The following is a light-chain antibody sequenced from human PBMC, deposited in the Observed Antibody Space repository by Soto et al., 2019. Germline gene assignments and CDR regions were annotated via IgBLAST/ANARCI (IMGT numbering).Light chain of an antibody. CDR3: ASWDDSLSGYV. J-gene: IGLJ1*01. CDR1: TSNIGSNY. V-gene: IGLV1-47*01. Sequence: QSVLTQPPSASGTPGQRGTISCSGSTSNIGSNYVYWYQQPPGTAPKLLMFRNNQRPSGVPARFSGSRSGTSASLAISGLRSEDEADYYCASWDDSLSGYVFGTGNKVTVL. CDR2: RNN.